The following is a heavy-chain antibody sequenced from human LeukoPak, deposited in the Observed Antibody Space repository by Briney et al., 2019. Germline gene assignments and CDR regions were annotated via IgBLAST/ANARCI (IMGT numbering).Heavy chain of an antibody. CDR1: GDSVSSNSAA. J-gene: IGHJ5*02. CDR2: TYYRSKWYN. Sequence: SQTLSLTFAISGDSVSSNSAAWNWIRQSPSRGLEWLGRTYYRSKWYNDYAVSVKSRITINPDTSKNQFSLQLNSVTPEDTAVYYCARDLHGDYDLYNWFDPWGQGTLVTVSS. D-gene: IGHD4-17*01. CDR3: ARDLHGDYDLYNWFDP. V-gene: IGHV6-1*01.